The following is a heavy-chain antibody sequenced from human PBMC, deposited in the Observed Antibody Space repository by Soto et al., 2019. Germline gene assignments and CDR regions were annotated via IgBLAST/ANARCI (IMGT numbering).Heavy chain of an antibody. CDR3: ARESRWLHWFDP. V-gene: IGHV1-69*06. CDR2: IVTIFGTA. D-gene: IGHD5-12*01. Sequence: SVKVSCKASGVTFSSYAIRWVRQARGQRLEWMGGIVTIFGTANYAQKFQGRVTITADKSTSTAYMELSSLRAEDTAVYYCARESRWLHWFDPWGQGTRVTV. CDR1: GVTFSSYA. J-gene: IGHJ5*02.